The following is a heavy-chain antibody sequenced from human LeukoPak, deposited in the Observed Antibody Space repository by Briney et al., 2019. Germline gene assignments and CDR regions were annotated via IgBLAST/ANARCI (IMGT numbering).Heavy chain of an antibody. CDR1: GYTFTSYY. J-gene: IGHJ4*02. Sequence: ASVKVSCKASGYTFTSYYMHWVRQAPGQGLEWMGIINPSGGGTNYAQKFQGRVTMTRDTSISTAYMELSRLRSDDTAVYYCAREGGGAYYYDSSGYPLDYWGQGTLVTVSS. CDR3: AREGGGAYYYDSSGYPLDY. V-gene: IGHV1-2*02. CDR2: INPSGGGT. D-gene: IGHD3-22*01.